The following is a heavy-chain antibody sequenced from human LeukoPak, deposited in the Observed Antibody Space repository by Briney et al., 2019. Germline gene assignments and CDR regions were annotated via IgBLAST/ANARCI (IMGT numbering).Heavy chain of an antibody. CDR3: ARDLYGDYDVCFDY. D-gene: IGHD4-17*01. V-gene: IGHV3-21*01. Sequence: KPGGSLRLSCAASGFTFSSYAMSWVRQAPGKGLEWVSSISSSSSYIYYADSVKGRFTISRDNAKNSLYLQMNSLRAEDTAVYYCARDLYGDYDVCFDYWGQGTLVTVSS. J-gene: IGHJ4*02. CDR1: GFTFSSYA. CDR2: ISSSSSYI.